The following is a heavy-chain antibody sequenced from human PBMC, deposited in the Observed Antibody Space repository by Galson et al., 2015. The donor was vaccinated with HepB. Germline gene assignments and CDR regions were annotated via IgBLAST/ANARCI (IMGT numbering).Heavy chain of an antibody. V-gene: IGHV3-21*01. CDR2: VSSSRYI. D-gene: IGHD6-13*01. Sequence: SLRLSCAASGFIFRTYSMNWVRQAPGKGLEWVSYVSSSRYINYADSVTGRFAISRDNARNSLYLQMNSLRAEDTAVYYCVREGQQLVWGQGTLVTVSS. CDR3: VREGQQLV. J-gene: IGHJ4*02. CDR1: GFIFRTYS.